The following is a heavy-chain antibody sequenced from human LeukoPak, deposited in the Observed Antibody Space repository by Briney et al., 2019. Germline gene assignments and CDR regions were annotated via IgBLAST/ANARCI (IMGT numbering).Heavy chain of an antibody. J-gene: IGHJ4*02. Sequence: PSETLSLTCAVSGTSISLSNWWTWVRQPPGKGLEWIGEIYHSGTTNYNPSPMSRVTISLDKSRNQFSLNLNSVSAADTAVYYCARSYFGSGTFNGFDYWGQGTLVTVSS. CDR2: IYHSGTT. D-gene: IGHD3-10*01. CDR3: ARSYFGSGTFNGFDY. V-gene: IGHV4-4*02. CDR1: GTSISLSNW.